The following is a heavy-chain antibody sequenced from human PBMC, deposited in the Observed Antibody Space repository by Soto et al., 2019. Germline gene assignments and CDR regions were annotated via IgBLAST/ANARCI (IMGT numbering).Heavy chain of an antibody. Sequence: QVQLVQSGAEVKKPGASVKVSCKASGYTFTGYYMHWVRQAPGQGLECMGWINPNTGGTNYAQKFQGRVTMTRDTSISTAYMELSRLRSDDTAVYYCARDRTTVVTQVDWFDPWCQGTLVTVSS. CDR1: GYTFTGYY. V-gene: IGHV1-2*02. CDR3: ARDRTTVVTQVDWFDP. D-gene: IGHD4-17*01. CDR2: INPNTGGT. J-gene: IGHJ5*02.